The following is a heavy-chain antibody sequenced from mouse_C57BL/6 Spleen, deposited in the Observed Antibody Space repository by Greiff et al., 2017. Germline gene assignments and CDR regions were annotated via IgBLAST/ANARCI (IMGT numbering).Heavy chain of an antibody. CDR3: ARTGGGLDY. J-gene: IGHJ2*01. CDR1: GYTFTSYW. V-gene: IGHV1-69*01. CDR2: IDPSDSYT. Sequence: QVQLQQSGAELVMPGASVKLSCKASGYTFTSYWMHWVKQRPGQGLEWIGEIDPSDSYTNYNQKFKGKSTLTVDKSSSTAYMQLSSLTSEDSAVYYCARTGGGLDYWGQGTTLTVSS. D-gene: IGHD3-3*01.